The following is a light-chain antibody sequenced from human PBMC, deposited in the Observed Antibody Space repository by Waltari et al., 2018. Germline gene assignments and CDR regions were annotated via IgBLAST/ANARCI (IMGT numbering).Light chain of an antibody. V-gene: IGLV2-14*01. CDR3: SSYTSSSTPV. Sequence: QSALTQPASVSGSPGQPIPISCTGTSSDVGGYNYVLWYQQHPGKAPKPMIYEVSKRPSGVSNRFSGSKSGNTASLTISGLQAEDEADYYCSSYTSSSTPVFGGGTKLTVL. J-gene: IGLJ2*01. CDR2: EVS. CDR1: SSDVGGYNY.